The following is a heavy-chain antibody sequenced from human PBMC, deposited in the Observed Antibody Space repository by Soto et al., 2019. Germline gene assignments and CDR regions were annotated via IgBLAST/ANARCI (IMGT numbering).Heavy chain of an antibody. Sequence: GGSLRLSCAASGFTFSSYSMNRVRQAPGKGLEWVSSISSSSSYIYYADSVKGRFTISRDNAKNSLYLQMNSLRAEDTAVYYCARDPVLRFLEWLPPYFDYWGQGTLVTVSS. CDR2: ISSSSSYI. CDR3: ARDPVLRFLEWLPPYFDY. V-gene: IGHV3-21*01. D-gene: IGHD3-3*01. CDR1: GFTFSSYS. J-gene: IGHJ4*02.